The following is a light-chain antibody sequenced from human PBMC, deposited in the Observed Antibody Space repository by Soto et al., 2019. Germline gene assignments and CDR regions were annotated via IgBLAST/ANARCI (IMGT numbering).Light chain of an antibody. CDR2: DVS. CDR1: SADIGAFNY. V-gene: IGLV2-14*03. Sequence: QSVLTQPASVSGSPGQSITISCAGTSADIGAFNYVSWYQHHPGKAPKLLIYDVSDRPSGVSTRFSASKSANTASLTISGLQADDEADYYCYSYSTSSALVFGGGTKVTVL. J-gene: IGLJ2*01. CDR3: YSYSTSSALV.